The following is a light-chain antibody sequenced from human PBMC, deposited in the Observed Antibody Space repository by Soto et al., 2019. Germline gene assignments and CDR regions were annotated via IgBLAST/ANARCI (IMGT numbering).Light chain of an antibody. Sequence: DIQMTQSPSTLSASVGDRVTITCRASQSISSWFAWYQQKPGKAPKLLIYKASSLGTGVPSRFSGSGSGTEFTLTISSLQTDDFATYYCQQYNSYSRTFGQGTKVEIK. CDR2: KAS. J-gene: IGKJ1*01. CDR3: QQYNSYSRT. CDR1: QSISSW. V-gene: IGKV1-5*03.